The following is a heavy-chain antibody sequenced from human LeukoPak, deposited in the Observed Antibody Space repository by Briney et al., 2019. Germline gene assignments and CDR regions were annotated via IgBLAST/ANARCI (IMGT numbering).Heavy chain of an antibody. CDR3: AKVGLLWFGELSWDFDY. V-gene: IGHV3-7*01. D-gene: IGHD3-10*01. J-gene: IGHJ4*02. CDR1: GFTFSSYW. Sequence: GGSLRLSCAASGFTFSSYWMSWVRQAPGKGLEWVANIKQDGSEKYYVDSVKGRFTISRDNAKNSLYLQMNSLRAEDTAVYYCAKVGLLWFGELSWDFDYWGQGTLVTVSS. CDR2: IKQDGSEK.